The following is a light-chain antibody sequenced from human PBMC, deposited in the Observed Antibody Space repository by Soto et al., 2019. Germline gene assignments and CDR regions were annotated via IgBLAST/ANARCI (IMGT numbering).Light chain of an antibody. J-gene: IGLJ2*01. CDR2: EVR. CDR3: SSFTNTNSLI. V-gene: IGLV2-14*01. CDR1: RSDVGGYSY. Sequence: QSVLTQPASVSGSPGQSITISCTGTRSDVGGYSYVSWYQQHPGKAPKLMIYEVRNRPSGVSNRFSGSKSGNTASLTISGLRAEDEADYYCSSFTNTNSLIFGGGTQLTVL.